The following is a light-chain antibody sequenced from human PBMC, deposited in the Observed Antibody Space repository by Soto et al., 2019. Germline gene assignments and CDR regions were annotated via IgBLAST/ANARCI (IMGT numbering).Light chain of an antibody. CDR2: AAS. V-gene: IGKV1-8*01. J-gene: IGKJ1*01. Sequence: AIRMTQSPSSLSASTGDRVTITCRASQGISSYLAWYQQEPGKAPKLLIYAASTLQSGVPSRFSDSGSGTDFTLTISCLQSEDFATYYCQQYYSYPWTFGQGTKVEIK. CDR3: QQYYSYPWT. CDR1: QGISSY.